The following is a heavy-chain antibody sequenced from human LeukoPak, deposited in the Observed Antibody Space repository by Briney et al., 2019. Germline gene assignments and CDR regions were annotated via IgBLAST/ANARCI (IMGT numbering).Heavy chain of an antibody. V-gene: IGHV5-51*01. CDR3: ARYTDHYYFDY. Sequence: ETLKICCMGSGYRFTSYCIGCVRQMPGKGLEWMGIIYPGDSDTRYSPSFQGQVTISADKSISTAYLQWSSLNTSDTAMYYCARYTDHYYFDYWGQGTLVTVSS. CDR2: IYPGDSDT. J-gene: IGHJ4*02. CDR1: GYRFTSYC. D-gene: IGHD1-1*01.